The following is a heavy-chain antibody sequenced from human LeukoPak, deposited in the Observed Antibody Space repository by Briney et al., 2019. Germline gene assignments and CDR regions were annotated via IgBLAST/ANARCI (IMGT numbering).Heavy chain of an antibody. CDR2: INWNGGST. CDR1: GITFDDYG. V-gene: IGHV3-20*04. J-gene: IGHJ6*04. D-gene: IGHD3-10*02. Sequence: GGSLRLSCAASGITFDDYGMSWVRQAPGKGLEWVSGINWNGGSTGYADSVKGRFTISRDNAKNSLYLQMNSLRAEDTAVYYCAELGITMIGGVWGKGTTVTISS. CDR3: AELGITMIGGV.